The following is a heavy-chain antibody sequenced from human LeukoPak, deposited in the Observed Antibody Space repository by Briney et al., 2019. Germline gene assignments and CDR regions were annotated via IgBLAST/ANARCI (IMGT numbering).Heavy chain of an antibody. J-gene: IGHJ6*02. CDR1: GFTFNNYV. D-gene: IGHD3-3*01. V-gene: IGHV3-11*01. CDR3: AGDLLEWFRDYYGMDV. CDR2: ISSSGSTI. Sequence: GGSLRLSCAASGFTFNNYVMSWVRQAPGKELEWVSYISSSGSTIYYADSVKGRFTISRDNAKNSLYLQMNSLRAEGTAVYYCAGDLLEWFRDYYGMDVWGQGTTVTVSS.